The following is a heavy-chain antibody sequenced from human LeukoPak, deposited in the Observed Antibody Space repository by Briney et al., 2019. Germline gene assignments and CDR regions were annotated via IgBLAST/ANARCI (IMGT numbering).Heavy chain of an antibody. D-gene: IGHD6-19*01. CDR1: GFTFSSYA. CDR2: ISYDGSNK. V-gene: IGHV3-30*04. Sequence: GGSLRLSCAASGFTFSSYAMHWVRQAPGKGLEWVAVISYDGSNKYYADSVKGRFTISRDNSKNTLFLQMNSLRAEDTAVYYCARGSVAGPYYYYGMDVWGQGTTVTVSS. CDR3: ARGSVAGPYYYYGMDV. J-gene: IGHJ6*02.